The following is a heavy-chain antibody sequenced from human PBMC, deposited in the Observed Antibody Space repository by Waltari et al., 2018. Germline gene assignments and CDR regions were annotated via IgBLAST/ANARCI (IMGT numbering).Heavy chain of an antibody. Sequence: EVQLVESGGGLVQPGGSLRLSCAASGFTFSSYWMRWVRQAPGKGLVLVAVIKTDGSATNYADSVKGRFTISRDNAKNTLCLQMNSLTAEDTAVYYCARGGYYAMDVWGQGTTVTVSS. CDR2: IKTDGSAT. V-gene: IGHV3-74*01. CDR3: ARGGYYAMDV. J-gene: IGHJ6*02. CDR1: GFTFSSYW. D-gene: IGHD3-16*01.